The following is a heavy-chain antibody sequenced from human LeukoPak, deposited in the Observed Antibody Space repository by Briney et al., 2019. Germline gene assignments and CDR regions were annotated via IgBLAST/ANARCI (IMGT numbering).Heavy chain of an antibody. CDR3: ARRGAPGARRYSAYDLDY. J-gene: IGHJ4*02. D-gene: IGHD5-12*01. CDR2: ISYDGNDK. CDR1: GFTFSNYG. Sequence: GGSLRLSCAASGFTFSNYGMHWVRQAPGTGLEWAAFISYDGNDKYYADSVMGRFTISRDTSQNTLYLQMNSLTTEDTAVYYCARRGAPGARRYSAYDLDYWGQGTLVTVSS. V-gene: IGHV3-30*03.